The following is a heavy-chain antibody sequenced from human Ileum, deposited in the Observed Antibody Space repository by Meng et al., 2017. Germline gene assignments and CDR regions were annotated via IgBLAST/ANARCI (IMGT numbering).Heavy chain of an antibody. CDR3: ARHGHFTPDKYYFDS. V-gene: IGHV4-39*01. Sequence: QVQLQESGPGLLKPSETLSLSCTVCGGSISSGEYCWGWIRQPPGKGLEWIGSVYFTGYTYYSPSLMSRVTISVETSKNQFSLRLTSVTAADTGLYLCARHGHFTPDKYYFDSWGQGTLVTVSS. CDR1: GGSISSGEYC. J-gene: IGHJ4*03. CDR2: VYFTGYT. D-gene: IGHD3-3*02.